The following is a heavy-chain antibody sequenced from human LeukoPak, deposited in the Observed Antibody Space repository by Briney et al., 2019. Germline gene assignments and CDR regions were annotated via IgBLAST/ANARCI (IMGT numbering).Heavy chain of an antibody. CDR3: AKTYYYDTSGYYSFPN. V-gene: IGHV3-23*01. CDR2: ICSSGGNT. CDR1: GFTFSTYA. J-gene: IGHJ4*02. D-gene: IGHD3-22*01. Sequence: GGCLRLSCAASGFTFSTYAMTWGRQAPGEGLEWGSSICSSGGNTYYADSMKGRFTISRDNSKNTLYLQLNSLRVEDTAVYYCAKTYYYDTSGYYSFPNWGQGTQVTVSS.